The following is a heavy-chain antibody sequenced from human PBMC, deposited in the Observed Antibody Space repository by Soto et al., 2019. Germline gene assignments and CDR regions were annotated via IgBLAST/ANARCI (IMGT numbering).Heavy chain of an antibody. J-gene: IGHJ3*02. Sequence: QVQLVQSGAEVKKPGSSVKVSCKASGGTFSSYTISWVRQAPGQGLEWMGRIIPILGIANYAQKFQGRVTITADKSTSTAYMELSRLRSEETAVYYCARRRNSRYDFPIAFDIWGQGTMVTVSS. CDR3: ARRRNSRYDFPIAFDI. V-gene: IGHV1-69*02. CDR1: GGTFSSYT. CDR2: IIPILGIA. D-gene: IGHD5-12*01.